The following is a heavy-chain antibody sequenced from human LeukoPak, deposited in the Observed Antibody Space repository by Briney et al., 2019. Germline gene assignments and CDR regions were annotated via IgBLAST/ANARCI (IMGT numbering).Heavy chain of an antibody. CDR3: ARHEVGAANFDY. J-gene: IGHJ4*02. V-gene: IGHV4-38-2*01. CDR1: SDSFSGYY. D-gene: IGHD1-26*01. CDR2: IYHSGST. Sequence: SETLSLTCAVYSDSFSGYYWSWIRQPPGKGLEWIGSIYHSGSTYYNPSLKSRVTISVDTSKNQFSLKLSSVTAADTAVYYCARHEVGAANFDYWGQGTLVTVSS.